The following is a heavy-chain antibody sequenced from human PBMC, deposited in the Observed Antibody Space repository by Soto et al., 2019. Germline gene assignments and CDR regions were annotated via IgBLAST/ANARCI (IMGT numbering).Heavy chain of an antibody. J-gene: IGHJ2*01. CDR3: ARDLAHPITGDNWYFDL. Sequence: GGSLRLSCAASGFTFSSYWMSWVHQAPGKGLEWVANIKQDGSEKYYVDSVKGRFTISRDNAKNSLYLQMNSLRAEDTAVYYCARDLAHPITGDNWYFDLWGRGTLVTVSS. D-gene: IGHD7-27*01. CDR2: IKQDGSEK. V-gene: IGHV3-7*01. CDR1: GFTFSSYW.